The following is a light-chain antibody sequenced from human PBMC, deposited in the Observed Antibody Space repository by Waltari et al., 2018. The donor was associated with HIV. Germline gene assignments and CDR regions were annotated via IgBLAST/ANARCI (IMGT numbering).Light chain of an antibody. Sequence: QSVLTQPPSASGTPGQRVTISCSGRSANVGNTVYWYQQLPGTAPKVLIYSDNQRPSGVPDRFSGSRSGTSASLDVSGLRSEDEANYFCAAWDDILSGWVFGGGTKLTVL. CDR2: SDN. J-gene: IGLJ3*02. V-gene: IGLV1-47*02. CDR1: SANVGNT. CDR3: AAWDDILSGWV.